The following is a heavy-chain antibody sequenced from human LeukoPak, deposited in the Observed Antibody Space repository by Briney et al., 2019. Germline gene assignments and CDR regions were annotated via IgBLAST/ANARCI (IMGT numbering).Heavy chain of an antibody. V-gene: IGHV4-59*01. CDR3: ASWGRRSGGSFNWFDP. D-gene: IGHD2-15*01. J-gene: IGHJ5*02. CDR1: GGSISSYY. CDR2: IYYSGST. Sequence: SETLSLTCTVSGGSISSYYWSWIRQPPGKGLEWIGYIYYSGSTNYNPSLKSRVTISVDTSKNQFSLKLSSVTAADTAVYYCASWGRRSGGSFNWFDPWGQGTLVTVSS.